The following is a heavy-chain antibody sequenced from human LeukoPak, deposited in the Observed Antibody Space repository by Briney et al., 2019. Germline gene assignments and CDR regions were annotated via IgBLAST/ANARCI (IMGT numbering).Heavy chain of an antibody. Sequence: GGSLRLSCAASGFTFNTYAMNWVRQAPGKGLEWVSAIIGGGGSASYADSVKGRFTISRDNSNDTLYLQMNSLRAEDTAVYYCAKDILFVPAAYWYFDLWGRGTLVTVSS. CDR1: GFTFNTYA. CDR2: IIGGGGSA. J-gene: IGHJ2*01. V-gene: IGHV3-23*01. D-gene: IGHD2-2*01. CDR3: AKDILFVPAAYWYFDL.